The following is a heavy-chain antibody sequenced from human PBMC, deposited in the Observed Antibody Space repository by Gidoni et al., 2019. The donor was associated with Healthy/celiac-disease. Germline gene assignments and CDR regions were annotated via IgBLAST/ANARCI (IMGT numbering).Heavy chain of an antibody. V-gene: IGHV3-30*04. J-gene: IGHJ4*02. Sequence: QVQLGESGGGVVQPGRSLRLSCAASGVTFSSYAMHWVRQAPGKGLEWVAVLSYAGRNKSYAASVKGRFTISRDNSKHTLYLQMTSLRAEDTAVYYCARGYSSSWYYLDYWGQGTLVTVSS. CDR2: LSYAGRNK. D-gene: IGHD6-13*01. CDR1: GVTFSSYA. CDR3: ARGYSSSWYYLDY.